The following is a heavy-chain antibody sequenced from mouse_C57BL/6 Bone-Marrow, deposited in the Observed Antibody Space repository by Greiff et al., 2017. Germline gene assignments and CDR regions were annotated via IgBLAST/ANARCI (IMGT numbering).Heavy chain of an antibody. D-gene: IGHD2-5*01. J-gene: IGHJ2*01. Sequence: VQLKESGPVLVKPGASVKMSCKASGYTFTDYYMNWVKQSHGKSLEWIGVINPYNGGTSYNQKFKGKATLTVDKSSSTAYMELNSLTSEDSAVYYCARDSNYVYFDYWGQGTTLTVSS. CDR1: GYTFTDYY. CDR3: ARDSNYVYFDY. CDR2: INPYNGGT. V-gene: IGHV1-19*01.